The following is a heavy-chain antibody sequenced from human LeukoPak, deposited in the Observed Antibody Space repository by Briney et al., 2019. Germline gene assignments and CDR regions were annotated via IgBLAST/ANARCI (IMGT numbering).Heavy chain of an antibody. Sequence: PSETLSLTCAVYGGSFSGYYWSWIRQPPGKGLEWIGEINHSGSTNYNPSLKSRVTISVDTSKNQFSLKLSSVTAADTAVYYCARHAGRLLWFGELYSRFDPWGQGTLVTVSS. V-gene: IGHV4-34*01. J-gene: IGHJ5*02. CDR3: ARHAGRLLWFGELYSRFDP. CDR2: INHSGST. CDR1: GGSFSGYY. D-gene: IGHD3-10*01.